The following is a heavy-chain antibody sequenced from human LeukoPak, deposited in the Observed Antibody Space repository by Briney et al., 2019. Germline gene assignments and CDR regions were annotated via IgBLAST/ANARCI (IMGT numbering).Heavy chain of an antibody. CDR1: GYTFTSYY. V-gene: IGHV1-69*13. CDR2: IIPIFGTA. D-gene: IGHD5-24*01. CDR3: ARGGGDGYNHDYYYGMDV. Sequence: SVKVSCKASGYTFTSYYMHWVRQAPGQGLEWMGGIIPIFGTANYAQKFQGRVTITADESTSTAYMELSSLRSEDTAVYYCARGGGDGYNHDYYYGMDVWGQGTTVTVSS. J-gene: IGHJ6*02.